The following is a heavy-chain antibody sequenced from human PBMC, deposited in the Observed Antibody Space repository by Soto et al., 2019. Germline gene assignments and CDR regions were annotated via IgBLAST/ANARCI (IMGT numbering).Heavy chain of an antibody. CDR3: AKEHFLDDYGDYDFRGTTDY. CDR2: ISYDGSNK. D-gene: IGHD4-17*01. CDR1: GFTFSSYG. J-gene: IGHJ4*02. V-gene: IGHV3-30*18. Sequence: GGSLRLSCAASGFTFSSYGMHWVRQAPGKGLEWVAVISYDGSNKYYADSVKGRFTISRDNSKNTLYLQMNSLRAEDTAVYYCAKEHFLDDYGDYDFRGTTDYWGQGTLVTVSS.